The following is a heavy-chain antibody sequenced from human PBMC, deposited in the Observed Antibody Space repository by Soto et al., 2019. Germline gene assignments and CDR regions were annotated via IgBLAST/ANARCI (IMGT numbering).Heavy chain of an antibody. CDR3: ARDRSFYGEWLLKGKNYYYYGMDV. CDR2: IYHSGST. D-gene: IGHD3-3*01. CDR1: GGSLSSSNW. Sequence: SETLPLTCAVSGGSLSSSNWWRWVRQHPGKGLEWIGEIYHSGSTNYNPSLKSRVTVSVDKSKNQFSLKLSSVTAADTAVYYCARDRSFYGEWLLKGKNYYYYGMDVWGQGTTVTVSS. J-gene: IGHJ6*02. V-gene: IGHV4-4*02.